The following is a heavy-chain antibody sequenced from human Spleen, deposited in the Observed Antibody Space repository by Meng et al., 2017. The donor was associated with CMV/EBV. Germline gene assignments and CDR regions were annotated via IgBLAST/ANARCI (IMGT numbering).Heavy chain of an antibody. CDR2: FYYSGGT. CDR3: ARASRTGSYYDY. Sequence: SETLSLSCSISGGSIGTRYWNWIRQSPEKGLEWIGHFYYSGGTKYNPSLTSRLTISVDTSKNHFSLRLTSVTAADTAVYYCARASRTGSYYDYWGPGTLVTRLL. CDR1: GGSIGTRY. D-gene: IGHD2-8*02. J-gene: IGHJ4*02. V-gene: IGHV4-59*11.